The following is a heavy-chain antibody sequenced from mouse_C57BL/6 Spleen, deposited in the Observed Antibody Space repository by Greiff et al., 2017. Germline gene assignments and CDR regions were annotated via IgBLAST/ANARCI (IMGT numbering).Heavy chain of an antibody. CDR2: ISYDGSN. V-gene: IGHV3-6*01. CDR3: ARGDEITVVAYPYYYDY. Sequence: DVQLQESGPGLVKPSQSLSLTCSVTGYSITSGYYWNWIRQFPGNKLEWMGYISYDGSNNYNPSLKNRISITRDTSKNPFFLKLNSVTTEDTATYYWARGDEITVVAYPYYYDYWGQGTTLTVSS. D-gene: IGHD1-1*01. J-gene: IGHJ2*01. CDR1: GYSITSGYY.